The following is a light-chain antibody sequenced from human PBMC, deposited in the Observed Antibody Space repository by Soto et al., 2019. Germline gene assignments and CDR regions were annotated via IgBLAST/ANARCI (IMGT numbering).Light chain of an antibody. Sequence: QSALTQSASVSGSPGQSITISCTGTSSDVGAYNYVSWYQQYPGKAPKLMIYDVTNRPSGVSNRFSGSKSGNTASLTISGLQAEDEADYYCNSYTSSSTLVFGGGTQLTVL. CDR3: NSYTSSSTLV. J-gene: IGLJ2*01. V-gene: IGLV2-14*01. CDR1: SSDVGAYNY. CDR2: DVT.